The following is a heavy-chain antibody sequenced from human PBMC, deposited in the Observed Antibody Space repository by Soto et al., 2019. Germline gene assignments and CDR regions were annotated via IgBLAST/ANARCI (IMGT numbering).Heavy chain of an antibody. J-gene: IGHJ4*02. Sequence: PSETLSLTCAVYGGSFSGYYWSWIRQPPGKGLEWIGEINHSGSTNYNPSLKSRVTISVDTSKNQFSLKLSSVTAADTAVYYCVSGVMYGMIVVVLPYYFDYWGQGTLVTVSS. CDR2: INHSGST. CDR3: VSGVMYGMIVVVLPYYFDY. CDR1: GGSFSGYY. D-gene: IGHD3-22*01. V-gene: IGHV4-34*01.